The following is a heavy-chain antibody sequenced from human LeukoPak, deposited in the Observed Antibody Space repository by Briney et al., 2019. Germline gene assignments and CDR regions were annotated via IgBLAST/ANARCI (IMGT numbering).Heavy chain of an antibody. D-gene: IGHD3-22*01. J-gene: IGHJ4*02. CDR3: AKDLDSSGYYYYYFDY. V-gene: IGHV3-30*18. CDR1: GFTFSNYD. Sequence: GRSLRLSCAASGFTFSNYDMHWVRQAPGKGLEWVAVTSYDGRNKYYADSVKGRFTISRDNSKNTLYLQMNSLRPEDTAVYYCAKDLDSSGYYYYYFDYWGQGTLVTVSS. CDR2: TSYDGRNK.